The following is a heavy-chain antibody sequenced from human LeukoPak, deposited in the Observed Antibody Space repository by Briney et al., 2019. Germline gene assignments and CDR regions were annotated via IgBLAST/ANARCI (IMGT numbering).Heavy chain of an antibody. Sequence: SETLSLTCTVSGYSISSGYYWGWIRQPPGKGLEWTGSIYYSGSTYYNPSLKSRVTISVDTSKNQFSLKLSSVTAADTAVYYCARGSITMVRGVPEPFDYWGQGTLVTVSS. D-gene: IGHD3-10*01. CDR1: GYSISSGYY. CDR3: ARGSITMVRGVPEPFDY. J-gene: IGHJ4*02. V-gene: IGHV4-38-2*02. CDR2: IYYSGST.